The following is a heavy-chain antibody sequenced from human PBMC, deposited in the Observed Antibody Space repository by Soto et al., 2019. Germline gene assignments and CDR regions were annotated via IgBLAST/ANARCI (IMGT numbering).Heavy chain of an antibody. CDR2: IFPGDSDT. D-gene: IGHD4-4*01. V-gene: IGHV5-51*01. CDR3: ARISTVTTGFPFDY. J-gene: IGHJ4*02. Sequence: GESLKISCKGSGYSFTSYRIGWVRQMPGKGLLWMGIIFPGDSDTRYSPSFQGHVTISADKSTSTAYMELSSLRSEDSAVYYCARISTVTTGFPFDYWGQGTLVTVSS. CDR1: GYSFTSYR.